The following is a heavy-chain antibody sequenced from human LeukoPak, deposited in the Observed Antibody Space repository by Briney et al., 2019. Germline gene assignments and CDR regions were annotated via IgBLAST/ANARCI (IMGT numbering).Heavy chain of an antibody. CDR3: AKSAACSSTSCAMGDAFDI. CDR1: GFTFSSYA. Sequence: GSLRLSCAASGFTFSSYAMSWVRQAPGKGLEWVSAISGSGGSTYYADSVKGRFTISRDNSKNTLYLQMNSLRAEDTAVYYCAKSAACSSTSCAMGDAFDIWGQGTTVTVSS. V-gene: IGHV3-23*01. J-gene: IGHJ3*02. D-gene: IGHD2-2*01. CDR2: ISGSGGST.